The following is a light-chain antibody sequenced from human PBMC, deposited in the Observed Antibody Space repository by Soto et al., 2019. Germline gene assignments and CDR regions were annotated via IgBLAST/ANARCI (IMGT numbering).Light chain of an antibody. J-gene: IGKJ5*01. CDR1: QSVSSSY. CDR3: QLYGISPH. Sequence: EIVLTHPPGTLSLSPGERATLSSRASQSVSSSYLAWYQQKPGQAPRLLIYGASSRATGIPDRFSGSASGTDFTLTINRLEPEDFAVYYCQLYGISPHFGQGTRLEI. CDR2: GAS. V-gene: IGKV3-20*01.